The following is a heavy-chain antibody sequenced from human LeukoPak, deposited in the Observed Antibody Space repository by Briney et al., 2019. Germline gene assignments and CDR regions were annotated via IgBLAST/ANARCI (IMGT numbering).Heavy chain of an antibody. V-gene: IGHV1-2*02. CDR1: GYTFTGYY. D-gene: IGHD3-22*01. Sequence: GASVKVSCKASGYTFTGYYMHWVRQAPGQGLEWMGWINPNSGGTNYAQKFQGRVTMTRDTSISTAYKELSRLRSDDTAVYYCARNFYFDSSGYYHYWGQGTLVTVSS. CDR3: ARNFYFDSSGYYHY. J-gene: IGHJ4*02. CDR2: INPNSGGT.